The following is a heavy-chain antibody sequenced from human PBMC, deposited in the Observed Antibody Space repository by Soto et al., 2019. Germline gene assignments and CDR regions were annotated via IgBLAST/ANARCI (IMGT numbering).Heavy chain of an antibody. V-gene: IGHV3-23*01. Sequence: GGSLRLSCTTCGFSFASFAMTWVRQAPGKGLEWVATISGSDGKTYHADSVKGRFSISRDTSRNTLYLQMNSLRADDTAIYYCAKWSHLDYWGQGTRVTVSS. CDR3: AKWSHLDY. CDR2: ISGSDGKT. J-gene: IGHJ4*02. CDR1: GFSFASFA. D-gene: IGHD3-3*01.